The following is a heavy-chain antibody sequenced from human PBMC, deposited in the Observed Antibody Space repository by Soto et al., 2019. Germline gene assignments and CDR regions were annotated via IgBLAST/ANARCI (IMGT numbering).Heavy chain of an antibody. V-gene: IGHV3-23*01. J-gene: IGHJ4*02. CDR3: AKGHVVVPAALNY. CDR2: FSGSDTTT. CDR1: GFTFSSYA. Sequence: EVQLLESGGGLVQPGGSLRLSCAASGFTFSSYAMSWVRHAPGKGLEWVSAFSGSDTTTYYADSVKGRFTISRANSKNTLYLQMNSLRAEDTAVYYCAKGHVVVPAALNYWGQGTLVTVSS. D-gene: IGHD2-2*01.